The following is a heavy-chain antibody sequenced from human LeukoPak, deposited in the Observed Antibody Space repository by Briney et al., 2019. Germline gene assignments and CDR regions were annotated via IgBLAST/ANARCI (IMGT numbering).Heavy chain of an antibody. CDR1: GYTFTGYY. V-gene: IGHV1-2*02. J-gene: IGHJ4*02. CDR3: ATEPGYCTNGVCHDY. Sequence: GASVKVSCKASGYTFTGYYMHWVRQAPGQGLEWMGWINPNSGGTNYAQKFQGRVTMTRDTSISTAYMELSRLRSDDTAVYYCATEPGYCTNGVCHDYWGQGTLVTVSS. D-gene: IGHD2-8*01. CDR2: INPNSGGT.